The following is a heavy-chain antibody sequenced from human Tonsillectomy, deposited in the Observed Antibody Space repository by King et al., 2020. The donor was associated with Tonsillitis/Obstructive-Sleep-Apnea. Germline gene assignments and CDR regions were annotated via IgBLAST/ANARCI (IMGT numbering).Heavy chain of an antibody. V-gene: IGHV3-9*01. J-gene: IGHJ3*02. CDR2: ISWDSGTR. CDR1: GFKFDDYA. CDR3: AKDLIIAVSGTPGDAFDI. Sequence: VQLVESGGGLVQPGRSLRLSCAASGFKFDDYAMDWVRQAPGKGLEWVSGISWDSGTRGYADSVKGRFTISRDNAKNSLYLQMNSLRPEDTAMYYCAKDLIIAVSGTPGDAFDIWGQGTMVTVSS. D-gene: IGHD6-19*01.